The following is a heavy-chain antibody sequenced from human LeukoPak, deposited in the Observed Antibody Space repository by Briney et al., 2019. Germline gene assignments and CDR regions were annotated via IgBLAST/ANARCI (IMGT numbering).Heavy chain of an antibody. Sequence: GGSLRLSCAASGFTFSSYAMHWVRQAPGKGLEWVAVISYDGSNKYYADSVKGRFTISRDNSENTLYLQMNSLRAEDTAVCYCARAPGYCSGGSCYSDAFDIRGQGTMVTVSS. CDR3: ARAPGYCSGGSCYSDAFDI. V-gene: IGHV3-30*04. D-gene: IGHD2-15*01. J-gene: IGHJ3*02. CDR2: ISYDGSNK. CDR1: GFTFSSYA.